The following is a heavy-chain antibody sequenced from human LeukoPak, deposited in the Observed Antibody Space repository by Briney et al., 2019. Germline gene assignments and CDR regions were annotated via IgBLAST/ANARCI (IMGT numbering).Heavy chain of an antibody. J-gene: IGHJ4*02. V-gene: IGHV3-43*01. D-gene: IGHD1-26*01. CDR2: INRRGHT. CDR3: ARTQWELSVGGGN. Sequence: AGGSLRLSCAASGFTFDRFTIHWVRQTPGKGLEWVSLINRRGHTFYADSVKGRFTISRDNAKNSLYLQMNSLRAEDTAVYYCARTQWELSVGGGNWGQGTLVTVSS. CDR1: GFTFDRFT.